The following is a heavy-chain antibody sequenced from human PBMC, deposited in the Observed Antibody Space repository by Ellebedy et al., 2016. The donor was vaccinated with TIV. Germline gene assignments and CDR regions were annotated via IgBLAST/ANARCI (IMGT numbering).Heavy chain of an antibody. CDR2: INSGGSDT. Sequence: PGGSLRLSCAASGFIFSSYWMHRVRQAPGKGPVWISRINSGGSDTTYADSVKGRFTISRDNANNTLFLQMNSLRGDDTAVYYCVRDHGAGWYYFEDWGRGTLVTVSS. CDR1: GFIFSSYW. V-gene: IGHV3-74*01. CDR3: VRDHGAGWYYFED. D-gene: IGHD2-15*01. J-gene: IGHJ4*02.